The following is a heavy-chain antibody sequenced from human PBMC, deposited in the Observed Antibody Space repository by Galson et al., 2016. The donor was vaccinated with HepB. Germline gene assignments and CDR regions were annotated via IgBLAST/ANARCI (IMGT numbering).Heavy chain of an antibody. J-gene: IGHJ4*02. D-gene: IGHD3-10*01. CDR1: GGSFSGYY. Sequence: TLSLTCAVSGGSFSGYYWSWIRQSPGKGLEWIGEINHSGSTNYNQSLKRRVSISVDTSKHQFALNLNSVTAADSAAYYCASLLLGSGSCPFFDHWGQGTLVTVSP. CDR2: INHSGST. CDR3: ASLLLGSGSCPFFDH. V-gene: IGHV4-34*01.